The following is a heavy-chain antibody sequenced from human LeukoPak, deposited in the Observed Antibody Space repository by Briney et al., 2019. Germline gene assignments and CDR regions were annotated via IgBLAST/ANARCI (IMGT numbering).Heavy chain of an antibody. J-gene: IGHJ6*03. D-gene: IGHD6-13*01. CDR1: TFTFSKFW. CDR3: AKDIAAGSAYYMDV. V-gene: IGHV3-7*03. CDR2: INEDGSEK. Sequence: GGSLRLSCAASTFTFSKFWMSWIRQAPGKGLEWVANINEDGSEKNYVDSVKGRFTISRDNAKNSLYLQMNSLRAEDTALYYCAKDIAAGSAYYMDVWGKGTTVTISS.